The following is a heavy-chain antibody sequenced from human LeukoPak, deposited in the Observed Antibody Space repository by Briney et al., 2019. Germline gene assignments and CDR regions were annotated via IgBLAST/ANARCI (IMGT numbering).Heavy chain of an antibody. CDR3: ARHSEPNSNLLWFDP. V-gene: IGHV4-59*08. J-gene: IGHJ5*02. Sequence: SETLSLTCTVSGGSISSYYWSWIRQPPGKGLEWIGYIYDSGNTRYNSSLKSRVTISVDTSKNQFSLKLSSVTAADTAVYYCARHSEPNSNLLWFDPWGQGTLVTVSS. CDR2: IYDSGNT. D-gene: IGHD2/OR15-2a*01. CDR1: GGSISSYY.